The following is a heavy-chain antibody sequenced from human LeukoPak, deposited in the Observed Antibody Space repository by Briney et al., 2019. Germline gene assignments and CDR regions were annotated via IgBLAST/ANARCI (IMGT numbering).Heavy chain of an antibody. Sequence: SVKVSCKASGCTFSSYAISWVRQAPGQGLEWMGGIIPIFGTANYAQKFQGRVTITADKSTSTAYMELSSLRSEDTAVYYCATAEYSSSFTYYYYYMDVWGKGTTVTVSS. CDR3: ATAEYSSSFTYYYYYMDV. V-gene: IGHV1-69*06. D-gene: IGHD6-6*01. J-gene: IGHJ6*03. CDR2: IIPIFGTA. CDR1: GCTFSSYA.